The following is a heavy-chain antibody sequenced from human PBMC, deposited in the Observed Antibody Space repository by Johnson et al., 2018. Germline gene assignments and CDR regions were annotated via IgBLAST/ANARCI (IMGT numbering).Heavy chain of an antibody. CDR3: ARGLLWFGERVVCYMDF. J-gene: IGHJ6*03. CDR2: ISYDGSNK. Sequence: VQLVESGGGVVQPGRSLRLSCAASGFTFSSYAMHWVRQAPGKGLEWVAVISYDGSNKYYADSVKGRFTISRENSKNTLNLQMNSLRAEDTAVYYCARGLLWFGERVVCYMDFWGKGTTVTVSS. V-gene: IGHV3-30-3*01. CDR1: GFTFSSYA. D-gene: IGHD3-10*01.